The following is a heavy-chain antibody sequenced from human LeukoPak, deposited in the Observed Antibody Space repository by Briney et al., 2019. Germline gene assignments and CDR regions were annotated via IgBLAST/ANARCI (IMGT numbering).Heavy chain of an antibody. CDR1: DDSISRGNFY. Sequence: SETLSLTCTVSDDSISRGNFYWTWIRQPAEKGLQWIGRIQSSGNTNYNPSLKSRVTISLDTSRGQVSLRVTSVTAADTAIYYCARASSYSSSWSAFDIWSQGTMVTVSS. CDR2: IQSSGNT. D-gene: IGHD6-13*01. J-gene: IGHJ3*02. CDR3: ARASSYSSSWSAFDI. V-gene: IGHV4-61*02.